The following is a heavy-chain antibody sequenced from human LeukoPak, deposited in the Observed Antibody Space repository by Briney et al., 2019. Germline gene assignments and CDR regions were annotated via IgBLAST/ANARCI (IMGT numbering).Heavy chain of an antibody. CDR1: GFTFTSYS. CDR2: FSTSSGTI. CDR3: AGDSMYAIDI. V-gene: IGHV3-48*01. J-gene: IGHJ3*02. D-gene: IGHD2-2*01. Sequence: GGSLRLSCVASGFTFTSYSVNSIRQAPGKGREWISYFSTSSGTISYADSVKGRFTISRDNAKNSLYVQMNSLRADDTAVYYCAGDSMYAIDIWGQGTMVTVSS.